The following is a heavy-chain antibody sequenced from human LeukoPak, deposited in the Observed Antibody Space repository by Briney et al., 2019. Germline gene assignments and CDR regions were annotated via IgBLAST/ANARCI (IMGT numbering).Heavy chain of an antibody. Sequence: GGSLRLSCAASGFTFSSYGMHWIRQAPGKGLEWVSYISSSGSTIYYADSVKGRFTISRDNAKNSLYLQMNSLRAEDTAVYYCARSPVDYGDFDYWGQGTLVTVSS. D-gene: IGHD4-17*01. CDR1: GFTFSSYG. J-gene: IGHJ4*02. V-gene: IGHV3-48*04. CDR2: ISSSGSTI. CDR3: ARSPVDYGDFDY.